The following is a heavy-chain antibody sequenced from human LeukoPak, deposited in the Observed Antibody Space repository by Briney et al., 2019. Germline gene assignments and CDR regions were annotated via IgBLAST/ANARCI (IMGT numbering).Heavy chain of an antibody. CDR3: ARHSAEMATITWFDP. CDR1: GGSISSSSYY. J-gene: IGHJ5*02. D-gene: IGHD5-24*01. CDR2: IYYGGSTS. V-gene: IGHV4-39*01. Sequence: SETLSLTCTVSGGSISSSSYYWGWIRQPPGKGLEWIGSIYYGGSTSYYNPSLKSRVTMSVDTSKNQFSLKLSSVTAADTAEYYCARHSAEMATITWFDPWGQGTLVTVSS.